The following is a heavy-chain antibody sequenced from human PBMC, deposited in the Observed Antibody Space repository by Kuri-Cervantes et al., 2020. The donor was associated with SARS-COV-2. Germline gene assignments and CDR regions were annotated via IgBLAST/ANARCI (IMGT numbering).Heavy chain of an antibody. D-gene: IGHD2-2*01. J-gene: IGHJ6*02. V-gene: IGHV4-59*01. CDR1: GDSISPYY. Sequence: SETLSLTCSVSGDSISPYYWTWIRQPPGKGLEWIGHIYYSGSVNYNPPLMSRLTISVDKSKNQVSLKLTSVTAADTAVYYYARSAAAFYGMDVWGQGTTVTVSS. CDR2: IYYSGSV. CDR3: ARSAAAFYGMDV.